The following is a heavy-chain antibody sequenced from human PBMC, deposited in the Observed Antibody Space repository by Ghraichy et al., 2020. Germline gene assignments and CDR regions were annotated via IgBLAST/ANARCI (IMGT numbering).Heavy chain of an antibody. J-gene: IGHJ6*04. Sequence: SETLSLTCAVSGDSISSTSYLWGWIRQPPGQGLEWIGSVYYGGTTYYNPSLKSRVSISVDTSKNQFSLNLSSVTAADTAVYYCARSRPGGIIITFGGIVARLDVWGIGTTVTVSS. CDR3: ARSRPGGIIITFGGIVARLDV. CDR2: VYYGGTT. CDR1: GDSISSTSYL. D-gene: IGHD3-16*02. V-gene: IGHV4-39*01.